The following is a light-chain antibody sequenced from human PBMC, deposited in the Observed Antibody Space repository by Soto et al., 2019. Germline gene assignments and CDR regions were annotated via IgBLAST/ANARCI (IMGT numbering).Light chain of an antibody. CDR1: QGISSY. Sequence: DIQLTQSPSFLSASVGDRVTITCRASQGISSYLAWYQQKPGKAPKLLIYAASTLQSGVPSRFSGSGSGTEFTLTINSLQPEDFATYCCQHLTSYHRAFGQGTKVEIK. CDR2: AAS. CDR3: QHLTSYHRA. J-gene: IGKJ1*01. V-gene: IGKV1-9*01.